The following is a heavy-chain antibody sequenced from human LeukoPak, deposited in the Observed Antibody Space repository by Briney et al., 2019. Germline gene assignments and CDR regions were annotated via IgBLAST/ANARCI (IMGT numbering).Heavy chain of an antibody. D-gene: IGHD6-19*01. Sequence: PGGSLRLSCAASGFTFSSYEMNWVRQAPGKGPEWVSKISSSGSAIYYADSVKGRFTISRDNAKSTLYLQLNSLRAEDTAVYYCARGGSLGYWGQGTLVTVSS. J-gene: IGHJ4*02. CDR3: ARGGSLGY. CDR2: ISSSGSAI. V-gene: IGHV3-48*03. CDR1: GFTFSSYE.